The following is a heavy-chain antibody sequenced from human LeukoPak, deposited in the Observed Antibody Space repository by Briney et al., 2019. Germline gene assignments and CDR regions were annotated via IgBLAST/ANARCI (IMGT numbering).Heavy chain of an antibody. CDR3: ARDQYDTWSRRGNFDS. V-gene: IGHV3-7*03. CDR2: IKLDGSEK. J-gene: IGHJ4*02. Sequence: GGSLRLSCAASGFPFNAYWMSWVRQAPGKGLEWVANIKLDGSEKNYVDSVKGRFTISRDNTKNSLYLQMNSLRAEDTAVFYCARDQYDTWSRRGNFDSWGQGTLVIVSS. CDR1: GFPFNAYW. D-gene: IGHD3-3*01.